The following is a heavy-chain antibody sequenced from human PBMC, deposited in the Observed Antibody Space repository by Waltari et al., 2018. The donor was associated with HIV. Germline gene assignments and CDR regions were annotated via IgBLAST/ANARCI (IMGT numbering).Heavy chain of an antibody. J-gene: IGHJ4*02. D-gene: IGHD2-21*01. CDR3: ARDAGLSTCCFVGVY. Sequence: QVQLVQSGAEVKKPGSSVKVSCKASGGNFATHGIIWARQAPGEGLEWVGNIVPVLGTANYAQKYQGRVTITADKSTNTAYMEMRSLRSEDTAIYYCARDAGLSTCCFVGVYWGQGTLVIVSS. CDR1: GGNFATHG. CDR2: IVPVLGTA. V-gene: IGHV1-69*06.